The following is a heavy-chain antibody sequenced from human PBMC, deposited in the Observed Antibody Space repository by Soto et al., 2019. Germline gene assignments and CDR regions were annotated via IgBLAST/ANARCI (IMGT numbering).Heavy chain of an antibody. CDR3: ARRTQWELESYYFDY. V-gene: IGHV4-39*01. J-gene: IGHJ4*02. D-gene: IGHD1-26*01. CDR1: GGSISSSSYY. CDR2: IYYSWST. Sequence: QLQLQESGPGLVKPSETLSLTCTVSGGSISSSSYYWGWIRQPPGKGLEWIGSIYYSWSTYYNPSLKSRVPISVDTSKNQFSLKLSSVTAADTAVYYCARRTQWELESYYFDYWGQGTLVTVSS.